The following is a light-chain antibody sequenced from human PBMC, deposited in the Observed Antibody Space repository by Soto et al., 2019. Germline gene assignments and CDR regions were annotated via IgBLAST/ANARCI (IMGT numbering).Light chain of an antibody. V-gene: IGLV2-14*01. CDR2: DVS. J-gene: IGLJ2*01. CDR1: GSDVGGYNY. Sequence: QSALTQPASVSGSPGQSITISCTGTGSDVGGYNYVSWYQQHPGKAPKVMIYDVSNRPSGVSNRFSGSKSGNTASLTISGLQAEDEADYYCSSYTSASTPLVSGGGTKLTVL. CDR3: SSYTSASTPLV.